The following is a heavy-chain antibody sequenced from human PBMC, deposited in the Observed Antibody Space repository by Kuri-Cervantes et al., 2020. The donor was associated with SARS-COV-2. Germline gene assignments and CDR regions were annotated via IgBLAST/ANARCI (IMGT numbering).Heavy chain of an antibody. CDR1: GGSFSGYY. CDR3: AGWPVVPAANPKWGIDY. J-gene: IGHJ4*02. Sequence: ESLKISYAVYGGSFSGYYWSWIRQPPGRGLEWIGEINHSGSTNYNPSLKSRVTISVDTSKNQFSLKLSSVTAADTAVYYCAGWPVVPAANPKWGIDYWGQGTLVTVSS. CDR2: INHSGST. V-gene: IGHV4-34*01. D-gene: IGHD2-2*01.